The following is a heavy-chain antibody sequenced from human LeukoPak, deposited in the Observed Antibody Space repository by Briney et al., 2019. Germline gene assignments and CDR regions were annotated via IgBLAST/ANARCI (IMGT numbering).Heavy chain of an antibody. D-gene: IGHD5-18*01. CDR1: GFTLSTFW. V-gene: IGHV3-7*01. Sequence: GGSLRLSCAASGFTLSTFWMSWVRQAPGKGLEWVSNIKEDGSEKYYVDSMKGRFTVSRDNAKNSLYLQMDSLRAEDTAVYYCARSAGNSYGRNSWDYYMDVWGKGTTVTVSS. J-gene: IGHJ6*03. CDR3: ARSAGNSYGRNSWDYYMDV. CDR2: IKEDGSEK.